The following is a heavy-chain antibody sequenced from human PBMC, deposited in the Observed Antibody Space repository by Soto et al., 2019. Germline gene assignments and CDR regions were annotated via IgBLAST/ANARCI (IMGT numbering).Heavy chain of an antibody. Sequence: EVQLVESGGGLVQPGGSLRLSCAASGFTFSDYWMSWVRQAPGKGLEWVATIKEDGSEKYYVDSVKGRFTISRDNAKKSLYLEMNSLRAEDTAVYYCARESEDLTSNFDYWGQGTLVTVSS. J-gene: IGHJ4*02. CDR2: IKEDGSEK. V-gene: IGHV3-7*01. CDR3: ARESEDLTSNFDY. CDR1: GFTFSDYW.